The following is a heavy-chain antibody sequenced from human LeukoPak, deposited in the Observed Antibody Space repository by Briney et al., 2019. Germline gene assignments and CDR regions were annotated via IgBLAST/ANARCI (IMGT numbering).Heavy chain of an antibody. Sequence: GGSLRLSCVASGFRFTYTWMNWVRQAPGKGLEWVGRIKTNSDGGTADYAAPVRGRFTISRDDSKNTVYLQLNSLETEDTGMYYCTTYTVGATTSHFDYWGQGALATVSS. J-gene: IGHJ4*02. V-gene: IGHV3-15*05. CDR1: GFRFTYTW. CDR3: TTYTVGATTSHFDY. D-gene: IGHD1-26*01. CDR2: IKTNSDGGTA.